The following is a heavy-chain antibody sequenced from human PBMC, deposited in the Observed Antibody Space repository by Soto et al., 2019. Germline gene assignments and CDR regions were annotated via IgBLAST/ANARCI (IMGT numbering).Heavy chain of an antibody. CDR3: ATTNYDFWSGYYGWWFDP. Sequence: PSEALSLTCTVSGGSISRYYWSWILQPAWKGLEWIGRIYTSGSTNYNPSLKSRVTMSVDTSKNQFSLKLSSVTAADTAVYYCATTNYDFWSGYYGWWFDPWGQGTLVTVSS. D-gene: IGHD3-3*01. J-gene: IGHJ5*02. V-gene: IGHV4-4*07. CDR1: GGSISRYY. CDR2: IYTSGST.